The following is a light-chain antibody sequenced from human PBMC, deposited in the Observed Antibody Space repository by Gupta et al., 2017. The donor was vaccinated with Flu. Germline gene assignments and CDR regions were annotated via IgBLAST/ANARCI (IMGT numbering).Light chain of an antibody. CDR2: EAS. V-gene: IGKV1-39*01. Sequence: DIQMTQSPSSLSASVGDRLTITCRASQSISNFLNWYHQRPGKATKLRIYEASTLQGGVTSRFSGSGSGTDFTRSISSLQPEDFDTYYGQPRGTFGQGTKVHI. J-gene: IGKJ1*01. CDR3: QPRGT. CDR1: QSISNF.